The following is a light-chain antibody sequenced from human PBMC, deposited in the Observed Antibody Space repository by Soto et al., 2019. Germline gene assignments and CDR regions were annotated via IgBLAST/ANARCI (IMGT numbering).Light chain of an antibody. CDR1: NSDVGSYDL. J-gene: IGLJ2*01. Sequence: QSALTQPASVSGSPGQPITISCTGSNSDVGSYDLVSWYQQHPGKAPKLIIYEASKRPSGVSNRFSGSKSGNTASLSISGLQAEDEADYYCCSYAGSTSVIFGGGTKVTVL. CDR2: EAS. CDR3: CSYAGSTSVI. V-gene: IGLV2-23*01.